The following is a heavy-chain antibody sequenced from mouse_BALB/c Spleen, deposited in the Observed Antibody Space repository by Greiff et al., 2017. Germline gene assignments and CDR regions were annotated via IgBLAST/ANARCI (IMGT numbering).Heavy chain of an antibody. Sequence: QVHVKQSGAELAKPGASVKMSCKASGYTFTSYWMHWVKQRPGQGLEWIGYINPSTGYTEYNQKFKDKATLTADKSSSTAYMQLSSLTSEDSAVYYCARSTGYYAMDYWGQGTSVTVSS. D-gene: IGHD4-1*01. CDR2: INPSTGYT. J-gene: IGHJ4*01. CDR1: GYTFTSYW. V-gene: IGHV1-7*01. CDR3: ARSTGYYAMDY.